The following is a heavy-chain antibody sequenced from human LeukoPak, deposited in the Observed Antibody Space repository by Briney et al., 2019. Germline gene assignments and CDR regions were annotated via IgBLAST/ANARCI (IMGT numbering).Heavy chain of an antibody. V-gene: IGHV4-59*08. J-gene: IGHJ4*02. CDR1: GGSISNDY. D-gene: IGHD3-16*01. Sequence: SETLSLTCTVSGGSISNDYWSWIRQPPGKGLEWIGFIYYSGSANYNPSLRSRVTISVDTSKNQFSLKLSSATAADTAVYFCARRAINSVMFDYWGQGTLVTVSS. CDR2: IYYSGSA. CDR3: ARRAINSVMFDY.